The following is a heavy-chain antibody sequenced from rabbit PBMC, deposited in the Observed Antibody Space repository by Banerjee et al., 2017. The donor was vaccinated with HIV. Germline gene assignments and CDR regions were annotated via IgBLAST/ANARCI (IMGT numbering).Heavy chain of an antibody. Sequence: QEQLEESGGGLVKPGGTLTLTCKASGIDFSNYVYICWVRQAPGKGLELIACIYTNSGSTWYASWVDGRLTISRSTSLKTVDLKMTSLTAAATASYFCARDLAGVIGWNFNLWGPGTLVTVS. CDR1: GIDFSNYVY. D-gene: IGHD4-1*01. CDR3: ARDLAGVIGWNFNL. V-gene: IGHV1S43*01. CDR2: IYTNSGST. J-gene: IGHJ4*01.